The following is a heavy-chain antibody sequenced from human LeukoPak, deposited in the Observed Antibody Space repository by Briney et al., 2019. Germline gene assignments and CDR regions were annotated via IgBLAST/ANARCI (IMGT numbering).Heavy chain of an antibody. CDR3: ARGSNYYDSSGFSAHIQH. V-gene: IGHV1-18*01. Sequence: ASVKVSCKASGYTFTSYGISWVRQAPGQGLEWMGWISAYNGNTNYAQKFQGRVTMTRNTSISTAYMELSSLRSEDTAVYYCARGSNYYDSSGFSAHIQHWGQGTLVTVSS. CDR2: ISAYNGNT. D-gene: IGHD3-22*01. J-gene: IGHJ1*01. CDR1: GYTFTSYG.